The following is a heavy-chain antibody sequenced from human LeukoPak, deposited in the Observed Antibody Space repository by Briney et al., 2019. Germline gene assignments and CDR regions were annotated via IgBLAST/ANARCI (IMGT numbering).Heavy chain of an antibody. J-gene: IGHJ5*02. CDR3: ARGGITSLLNWFDP. CDR1: GDTLSSSNYF. D-gene: IGHD3-16*01. CDR2: MFYYGST. V-gene: IGHV4-39*07. Sequence: PSETLSLTCTVSGDTLSSSNYFWGWIRQPPGKGLEWIGSMFYYGSTYYNASLKSRVTISLDTSKKQFSLKLRSVTAADTAVYYCARGGITSLLNWFDPWGQGILVTVSS.